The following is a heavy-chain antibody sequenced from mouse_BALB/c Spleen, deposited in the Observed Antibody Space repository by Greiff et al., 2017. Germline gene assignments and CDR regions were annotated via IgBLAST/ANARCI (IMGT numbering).Heavy chain of an antibody. J-gene: IGHJ3*01. CDR3: ARHYGSSYDY. V-gene: IGHV1-7*01. CDR2: INPSTGYT. Sequence: QVQLQQSGAELAKPGASVKMSCKASGYTFTSYWMHWVKQRPGQGLEWIGYINPSTGYTEYNQKFKDKATLTADKSSSTAYMQLSSLTSEDSAVYYCARHYGSSYDYWGQGTLVTVSA. D-gene: IGHD1-1*01. CDR1: GYTFTSYW.